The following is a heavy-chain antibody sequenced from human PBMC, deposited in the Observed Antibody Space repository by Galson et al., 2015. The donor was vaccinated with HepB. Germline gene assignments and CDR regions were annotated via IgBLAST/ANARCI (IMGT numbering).Heavy chain of an antibody. CDR2: ISPNNGNT. Sequence: SVKVSCKASGYTFTSNGITWVRQAPGQGLEWMGWISPNNGNTNYAQKLRGRVTMTTDTFTSTAYVGLRILKSDDAAVYYCARGGMGGMDVWGQGTTVTVSS. V-gene: IGHV1-18*04. CDR1: GYTFTSNG. D-gene: IGHD3-16*01. J-gene: IGHJ6*02. CDR3: ARGGMGGMDV.